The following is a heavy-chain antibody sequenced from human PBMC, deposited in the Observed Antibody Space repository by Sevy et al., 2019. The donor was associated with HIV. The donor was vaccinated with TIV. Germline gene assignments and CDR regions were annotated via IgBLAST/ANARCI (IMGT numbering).Heavy chain of an antibody. CDR3: ARGRDDSSGYPLGWYFDL. V-gene: IGHV4-34*01. CDR2: INHIENT. J-gene: IGHJ2*01. Sequence: SETLSLTCAVYGGSFSDYFWSWIRQTPGKGLEWIGEINHIENTNYNPSLKSRATISVDTSKRQFPLRLSSVTAADTAVYYCARGRDDSSGYPLGWYFDLWGRGTLVTVSS. D-gene: IGHD3-22*01. CDR1: GGSFSDYF.